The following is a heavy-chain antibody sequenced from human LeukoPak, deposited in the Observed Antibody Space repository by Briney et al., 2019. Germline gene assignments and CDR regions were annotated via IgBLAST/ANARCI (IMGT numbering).Heavy chain of an antibody. Sequence: GGSLRLSCAASGFTFSSYEMNWVRQAPGKGLGWVSYISSSGSTIYYTDSVKGRFTISRDNAKKSLYLQMNSLRAEDTAVYYCARVGNSPDYWGQGTLVTVSS. CDR3: ARVGNSPDY. V-gene: IGHV3-48*03. CDR2: ISSSGSTI. CDR1: GFTFSSYE. J-gene: IGHJ4*02. D-gene: IGHD4-23*01.